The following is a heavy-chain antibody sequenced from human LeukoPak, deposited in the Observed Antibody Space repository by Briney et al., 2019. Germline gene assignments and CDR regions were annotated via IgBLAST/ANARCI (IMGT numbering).Heavy chain of an antibody. J-gene: IGHJ6*03. V-gene: IGHV3-23*01. CDR3: AKNRGGTYKYYMDV. CDR1: GFTFNNYA. CDR2: VSGRGGAT. Sequence: PGGSLRLSCAASGFTFNNYAMSWVRQAPGMGLEWISYVSGRGGATYYAASVKGRFTISRDNSKNTVYLQMGSLRAEDTAVYYCAKNRGGTYKYYMDVWGNGTTVTVSS. D-gene: IGHD1-1*01.